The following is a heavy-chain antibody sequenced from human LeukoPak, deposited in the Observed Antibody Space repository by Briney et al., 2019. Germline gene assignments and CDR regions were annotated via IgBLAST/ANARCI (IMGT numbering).Heavy chain of an antibody. V-gene: IGHV4-59*01. D-gene: IGHD6-13*01. J-gene: IGHJ4*02. CDR2: IYYSGST. CDR3: ATGVLGSSWYDY. Sequence: PSETLSLTCTVSGGSISSYYWSWIRQPPGKGLEWIGYIYYSGSTNYNPSLKSRVTISVDTSKNQFSLKLSSVTAADTAVYYCATGVLGSSWYDYWGQGTLVTVSS. CDR1: GGSISSYY.